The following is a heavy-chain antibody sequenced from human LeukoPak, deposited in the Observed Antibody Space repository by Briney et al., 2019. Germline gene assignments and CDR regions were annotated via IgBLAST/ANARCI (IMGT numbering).Heavy chain of an antibody. Sequence: VASVKVSCKASGYTFTGYYMHWVRQAPGQGLAWMGWINPNSGGTNYAQKFQGRVTMTRDTSISTAYMELSRLRSDDTAVYYCARDHYYDSTFDYWGQGTLVTVSS. CDR1: GYTFTGYY. CDR3: ARDHYYDSTFDY. J-gene: IGHJ4*02. V-gene: IGHV1-2*02. D-gene: IGHD3-22*01. CDR2: INPNSGGT.